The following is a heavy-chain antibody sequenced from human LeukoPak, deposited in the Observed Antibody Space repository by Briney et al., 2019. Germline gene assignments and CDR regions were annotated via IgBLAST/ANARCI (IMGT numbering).Heavy chain of an antibody. CDR2: IYYSGST. J-gene: IGHJ4*02. D-gene: IGHD2-15*01. CDR1: GGSISSSSYY. Sequence: SETLSLTCTVSGGSISSSSYYWGWIRQPPGKGLEWIGSIYYSGSTYYNPSLKSRVTISVDTSKNQFSLKLSSVTAADTAVYYCARQGIGPRPVDYWGQGTLVTVSS. V-gene: IGHV4-39*01. CDR3: ARQGIGPRPVDY.